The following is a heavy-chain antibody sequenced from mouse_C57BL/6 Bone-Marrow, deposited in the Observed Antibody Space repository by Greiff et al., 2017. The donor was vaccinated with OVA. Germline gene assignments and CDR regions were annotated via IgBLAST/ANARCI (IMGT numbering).Heavy chain of an antibody. CDR3: TTYRY. V-gene: IGHV14-4*01. Sequence: EVQLQQYGAELVRPGASVKLSCTASGFNIKDDYMHWVKERPEQGLEWIGWIDPENGDTEYASKFQGKATITADTSSKTVYLHLSSLTSEDTAVYYCTTYRYWGQGTTLTVSS. CDR1: GFNIKDDY. J-gene: IGHJ2*01. CDR2: IDPENGDT.